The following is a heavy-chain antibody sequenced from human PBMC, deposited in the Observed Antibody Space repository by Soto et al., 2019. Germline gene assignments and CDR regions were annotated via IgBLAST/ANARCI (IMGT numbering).Heavy chain of an antibody. V-gene: IGHV4-31*03. CDR1: GDSISLGGYY. J-gene: IGHJ4*02. CDR3: ASQHYYDSSGYYVVY. D-gene: IGHD3-22*01. Sequence: SETLSLTCTVSGDSISLGGYYWNWLRQHPRKGLEWIGYIYHSGSTIYNPSLKSRVTISVDTSKNRLSLELSNVTAADTAVYYCASQHYYDSSGYYVVYWGQGTLVTVSS. CDR2: IYHSGST.